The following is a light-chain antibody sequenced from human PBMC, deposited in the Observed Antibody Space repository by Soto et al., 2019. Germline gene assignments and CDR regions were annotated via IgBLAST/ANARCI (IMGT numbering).Light chain of an antibody. CDR1: SSDVGSYNL. CDR2: EVN. Sequence: QSALTQPASVSGSPGQSITISCTGTSSDVGSYNLVSWYQHHPGKAPKVMIFEVNKRPSGVSNRFSGSKSGNTASLTISGLQAEDEADYYCCSYAGSSTHVVFGGGTKVTVL. V-gene: IGLV2-23*02. CDR3: CSYAGSSTHVV. J-gene: IGLJ3*02.